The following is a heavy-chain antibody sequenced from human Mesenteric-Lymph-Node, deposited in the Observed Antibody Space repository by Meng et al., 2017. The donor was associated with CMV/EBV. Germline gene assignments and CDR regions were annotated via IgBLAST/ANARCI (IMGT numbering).Heavy chain of an antibody. Sequence: VPLHPLGAGLFKPSEALSVTCAGYGVSFSGSHWNWIRQSPEKGLEWIGEINHSGSTTYNPSFTSRIIISVDTSTNQISLNMSSVTAADTAVYYCARGSSYDILTGYYDYWGQEALVTVSS. CDR1: GVSFSGSH. V-gene: IGHV4-34*01. J-gene: IGHJ4*02. CDR3: ARGSSYDILTGYYDY. CDR2: INHSGST. D-gene: IGHD3-9*01.